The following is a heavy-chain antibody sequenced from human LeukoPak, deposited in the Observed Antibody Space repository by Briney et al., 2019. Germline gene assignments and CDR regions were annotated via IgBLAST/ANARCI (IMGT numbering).Heavy chain of an antibody. V-gene: IGHV3-66*01. CDR3: ARSSSSWAYYDYGMDV. J-gene: IGHJ6*02. D-gene: IGHD6-13*01. CDR2: IYSGGST. Sequence: PGGSLRLSCAASRFTVSSNYMSWVSQAPGKGLEWVSVIYSGGSTYYADSVKGRFTISRDNSKNTLYLQMNSLRAADTAVYYCARSSSSWAYYDYGMDVWGQGTTVTVSS. CDR1: RFTVSSNY.